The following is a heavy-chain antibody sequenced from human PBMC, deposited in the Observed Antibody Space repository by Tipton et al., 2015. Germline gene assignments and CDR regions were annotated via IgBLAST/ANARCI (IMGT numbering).Heavy chain of an antibody. J-gene: IGHJ4*02. CDR1: GYDFTDYY. CDR2: MNPNSGNT. V-gene: IGHV1-8*02. D-gene: IGHD1-26*01. Sequence: QLVQSGPEVKQPGASVKVSCKASGYDFTDYYLHWVRQAPGQGLEWMGWMNPNSGNTGYAQKFQGRVTMTRNTSISTAYMELSSLRSEDTAVYYCAIIVGARRIYWGQGTLVSVSS. CDR3: AIIVGARRIY.